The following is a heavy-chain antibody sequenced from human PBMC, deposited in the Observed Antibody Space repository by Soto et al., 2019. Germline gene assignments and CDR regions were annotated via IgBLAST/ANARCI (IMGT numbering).Heavy chain of an antibody. Sequence: PGGSLRLSCAASGFTFNNYAMGWVRQAPEKGLEWVSAITDSGSDTYYVDSVKGRFTTSRDNSKNTLYLQMNSLRAEDTAVYYYAKLGSSSWSPHYYFDYWGQGTLVTVSS. J-gene: IGHJ4*02. V-gene: IGHV3-23*01. CDR1: GFTFNNYA. D-gene: IGHD2-2*01. CDR2: ITDSGSDT. CDR3: AKLGSSSWSPHYYFDY.